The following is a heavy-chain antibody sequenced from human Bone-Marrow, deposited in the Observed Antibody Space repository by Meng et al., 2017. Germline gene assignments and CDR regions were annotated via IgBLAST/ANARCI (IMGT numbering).Heavy chain of an antibody. CDR1: GGTFSSYA. D-gene: IGHD2-15*01. V-gene: IGHV1-69*13. CDR2: IIPIFGTA. J-gene: IGHJ6*02. CDR3: ASNPYQYCSGGICYNLYYYYYGMDV. Sequence: SVKVSCKASGGTFSSYAISWVRQAPGQGLEWMGGIIPIFGTANYAQKFQGRVTITADESTSTAYMELSSLRSEDTAVYYCASNPYQYCSGGICYNLYYYYYGMDVWGQGTTVTVSS.